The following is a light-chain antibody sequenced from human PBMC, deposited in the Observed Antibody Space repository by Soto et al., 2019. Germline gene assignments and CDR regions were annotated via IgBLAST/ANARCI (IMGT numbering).Light chain of an antibody. J-gene: IGKJ4*01. CDR1: QSVSSF. Sequence: EIVLTQSPATLSLSPGERATLSCKASQSVSSFLAWYQQKPGQAPRLLIYDVSSMATGSPTRFSGSGSGTDFTLTISSLEPEDFAVYYCQQRINWPLTFGGGTKVEIK. CDR2: DVS. V-gene: IGKV3-11*01. CDR3: QQRINWPLT.